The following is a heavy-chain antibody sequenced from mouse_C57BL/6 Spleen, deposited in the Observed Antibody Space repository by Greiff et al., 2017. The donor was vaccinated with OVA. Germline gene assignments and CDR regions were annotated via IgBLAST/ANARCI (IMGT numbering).Heavy chain of an antibody. CDR3: TRVYYSNYVDYFDY. Sequence: VQLQQSGTVLARPGASVKMSCKTSGYTFTSYWMHWVKQRPGQGLEWIGAIYPGNSDTSYNQKFKGKAKLTAVTSASTAYMELSSLTNEDSAVYYCTRVYYSNYVDYFDYWGQGTTLTVSS. CDR2: IYPGNSDT. V-gene: IGHV1-5*01. CDR1: GYTFTSYW. D-gene: IGHD2-5*01. J-gene: IGHJ2*01.